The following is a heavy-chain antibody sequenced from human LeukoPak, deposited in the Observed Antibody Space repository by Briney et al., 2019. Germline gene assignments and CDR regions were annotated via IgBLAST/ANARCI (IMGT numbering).Heavy chain of an antibody. Sequence: ASVKVSCKASGYTFTGYDMHWVRQAPGQGLEWMGWINPNSGGTNYAQKFQGRVTMTRDTSISTAYMELSRLRFDNTAVYYCARGELVWTPDYWGQGTLVTVSS. CDR3: ARGELVWTPDY. CDR1: GYTFTGYD. D-gene: IGHD6-13*01. J-gene: IGHJ4*02. V-gene: IGHV1-2*02. CDR2: INPNSGGT.